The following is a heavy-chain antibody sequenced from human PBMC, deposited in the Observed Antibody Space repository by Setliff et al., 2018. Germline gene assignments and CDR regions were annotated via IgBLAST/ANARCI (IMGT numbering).Heavy chain of an antibody. CDR1: GGSISTSSY. CDR2: INYSGTT. Sequence: SETLSLTCTVSGGSISTSSYWGWIRQPPGKGLEWIGSINYSGTTYYNPSLKSRVTISVDTSKNQFSLKLSSVTAADTAVYYCARRGYYYGWRDSNAFDIWGQGTMVTVSS. D-gene: IGHD3-10*01. CDR3: ARRGYYYGWRDSNAFDI. V-gene: IGHV4-39*01. J-gene: IGHJ3*02.